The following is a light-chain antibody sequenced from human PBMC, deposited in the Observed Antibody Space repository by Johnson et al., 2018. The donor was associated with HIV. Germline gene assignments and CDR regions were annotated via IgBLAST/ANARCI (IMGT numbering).Light chain of an antibody. V-gene: IGLV1-51*01. Sequence: QSVLTQPPSVSAAPGQKVTIYCSGTSSNIGNNYVSWYQQFTGTAPKLVIHDNNKRPSGIPVRFSGSKSGTSATLGITGLQTGDEADYYCGTWDSSLSAGGANYVFGTGTKVTVL. J-gene: IGLJ1*01. CDR1: SSNIGNNY. CDR3: GTWDSSLSAGGANYV. CDR2: DNN.